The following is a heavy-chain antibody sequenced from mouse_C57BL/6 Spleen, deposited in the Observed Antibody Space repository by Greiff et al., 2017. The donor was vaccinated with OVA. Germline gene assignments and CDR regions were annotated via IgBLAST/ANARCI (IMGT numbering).Heavy chain of an antibody. Sequence: QVQLKQSGPELVKPGASVKISCKASGYAFSSSWMNWVKQRPGKGLEWIGRIYPGDGDTNYNGKFKGKATLTADKSSSTAYMQLSSLTSEDSAVYFCARGSKGDFDYWGQGTTLTVSS. CDR2: IYPGDGDT. J-gene: IGHJ2*01. D-gene: IGHD1-3*01. CDR1: GYAFSSSW. CDR3: ARGSKGDFDY. V-gene: IGHV1-82*01.